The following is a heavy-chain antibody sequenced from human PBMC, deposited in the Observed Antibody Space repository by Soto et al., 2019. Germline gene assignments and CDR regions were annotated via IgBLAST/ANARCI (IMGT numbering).Heavy chain of an antibody. Sequence: PGGSLRLSCAASGFTFSSYGMHWVRQAPGKGLEWVAVIWYDGSNKYYADSVKGRFTISRDNSKNTLYLQMNSLRAEDTAVYYCARDERRYCSGGSCHTFQNWGQGTLVTVSS. V-gene: IGHV3-33*01. J-gene: IGHJ1*01. CDR1: GFTFSSYG. CDR3: ARDERRYCSGGSCHTFQN. D-gene: IGHD2-15*01. CDR2: IWYDGSNK.